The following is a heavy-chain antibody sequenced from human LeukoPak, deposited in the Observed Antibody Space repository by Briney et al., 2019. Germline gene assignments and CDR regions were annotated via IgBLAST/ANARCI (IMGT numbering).Heavy chain of an antibody. CDR3: ARDPRGSCGFDY. CDR2: IYHSGST. CDR1: GYSISSGYY. J-gene: IGHJ4*02. V-gene: IGHV4-38-2*02. D-gene: IGHD1-26*01. Sequence: PSETLSLTCAVSGYSISSGYYWGWIRQPPRKGLEWIGSIYHSGSTYYNPSLKSRVTISVDTSKNQFSLKLSSVTAADTAVYYCARDPRGSCGFDYWGQGTLVTVSS.